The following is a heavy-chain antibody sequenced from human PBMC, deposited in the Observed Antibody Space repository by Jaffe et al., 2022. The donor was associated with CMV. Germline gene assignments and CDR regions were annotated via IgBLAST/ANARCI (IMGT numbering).Heavy chain of an antibody. D-gene: IGHD3-10*02. CDR1: GFSLSTSGMC. CDR2: IDWDDAK. Sequence: QVTLRESGPALVKPTQTLTLTCTFSGFSLSTSGMCVSWIRQPPGKALEWLARIDWDDAKYYSTSLKTRLTISKDTSKNQVVLTMTNMDPVDTATYYCARMRVVFGYLSRSQSRHSYYYYMDVWGQGTTVTVSS. J-gene: IGHJ6*03. CDR3: ARMRVVFGYLSRSQSRHSYYYYMDV. V-gene: IGHV2-70*15.